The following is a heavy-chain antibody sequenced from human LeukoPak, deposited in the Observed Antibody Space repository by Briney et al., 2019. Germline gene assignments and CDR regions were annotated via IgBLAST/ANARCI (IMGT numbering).Heavy chain of an antibody. CDR1: GYTFTGYY. CDR2: INPNSGGT. CDR3: ARERTLTTPLDY. D-gene: IGHD2-15*01. V-gene: IGHV1-2*02. J-gene: IGHJ4*02. Sequence: ASVKVSCKASGYTFTGYYMHWVRQAPGQGLEWMGWINPNSGGTNYAQKFQGRVTMTRDTSISTAYMELSRLRSDDTAVYYCARERTLTTPLDYWGQGTLVTVSS.